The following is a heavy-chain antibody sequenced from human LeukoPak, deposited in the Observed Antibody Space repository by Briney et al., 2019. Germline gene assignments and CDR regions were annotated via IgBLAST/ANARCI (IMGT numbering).Heavy chain of an antibody. J-gene: IGHJ5*02. D-gene: IGHD2-2*01. V-gene: IGHV1-2*02. CDR1: GYTFTSYY. CDR2: INPNSGGT. CDR3: AREDCSSTSCYFPFLGWFDP. Sequence: GASVKVSCKASGYTFTSYYMHWVRQAPGQGLEWMGWINPNSGGTNYAQKFQGRVTMTRDTSISTAYMELSRLRSDDTAVYYCAREDCSSTSCYFPFLGWFDPWGQGTLVTVSS.